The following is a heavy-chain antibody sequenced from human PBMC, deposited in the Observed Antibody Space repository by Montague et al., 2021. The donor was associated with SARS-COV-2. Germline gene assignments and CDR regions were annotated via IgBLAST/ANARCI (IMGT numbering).Heavy chain of an antibody. V-gene: IGHV4-34*01. CDR2: INHGGST. D-gene: IGHD3-10*01. CDR3: ARLRDGVVPSPILGVGPYYSYYYMDV. CDR1: GGSFSPYY. J-gene: IGHJ6*03. Sequence: SETLSLTCAVSGGSFSPYYWSWIRQPPGKGLEWIGEINHGGSTKYSPSLKSRLTLSADTSKNQFSLKLTSVAAADTAVYYCARLRDGVVPSPILGVGPYYSYYYMDVWGRGTTVTVSS.